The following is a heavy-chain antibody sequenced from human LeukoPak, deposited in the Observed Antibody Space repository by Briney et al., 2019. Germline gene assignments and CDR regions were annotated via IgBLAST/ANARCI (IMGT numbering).Heavy chain of an antibody. CDR1: GGTFSSYA. D-gene: IGHD2-15*01. CDR2: IIPIFGTA. V-gene: IGHV1-69*05. CDR3: ARTPYPDWDMAFHI. J-gene: IGHJ3*02. Sequence: VASVKVSCKASGGTFSSYAISWVRQAPGQGLEWMGGIIPIFGTANYAQKFQGRVTITTDESTSTAYMELSSLRSEDTAVYYCARTPYPDWDMAFHIWGQGTMVTVSS.